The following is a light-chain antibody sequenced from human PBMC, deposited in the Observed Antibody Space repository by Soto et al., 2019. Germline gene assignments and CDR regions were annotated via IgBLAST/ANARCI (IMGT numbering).Light chain of an antibody. CDR3: QQRSNWPHT. V-gene: IGKV3-11*01. CDR1: QSVSSY. J-gene: IGKJ2*01. Sequence: EIVLTQSPATLSLSPGERATLSCRASQSVSSYLAWYQQKPCQAPRLLIYDASNRATGIPARFSGSGSWTDFTLTISSLQPEDFAVYYCQQRSNWPHTFGQGTKLESK. CDR2: DAS.